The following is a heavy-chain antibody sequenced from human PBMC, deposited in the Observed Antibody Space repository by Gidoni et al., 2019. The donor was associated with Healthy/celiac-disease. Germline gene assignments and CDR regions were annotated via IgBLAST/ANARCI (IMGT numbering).Heavy chain of an antibody. J-gene: IGHJ4*02. CDR2: IYYSGST. CDR3: ATMGVGELSMTLDY. Sequence: QLQLQESGPGLVKPSETLSLTCTVSGGSISSSGYYWGWIRQTPGKGLEWIGSIYYSGSTYYTPSLKSRVTISVDTSKNQFSLKLSSVTAADTAVYYCATMGVGELSMTLDYWGQGTLVTVSS. CDR1: GGSISSSGYY. V-gene: IGHV4-39*01. D-gene: IGHD3-16*02.